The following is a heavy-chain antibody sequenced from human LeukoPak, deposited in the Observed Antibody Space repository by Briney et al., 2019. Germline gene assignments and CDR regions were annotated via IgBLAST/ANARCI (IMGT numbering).Heavy chain of an antibody. V-gene: IGHV1-69*13. D-gene: IGHD3-10*01. CDR3: ASHVYYYRSGSYLNQDYYYYCMVV. Sequence: SVTLSCNTSGGTFTSYAITWVRQPHGQGLEWMGGIIPLFGTANYAQKFQGRVTITADESTSKAYMELSSLRSEATAVYYCASHVYYYRSGSYLNQDYYYYCMVVWGKGTTVTVS. CDR1: GGTFTSYA. CDR2: IIPLFGTA. J-gene: IGHJ6*03.